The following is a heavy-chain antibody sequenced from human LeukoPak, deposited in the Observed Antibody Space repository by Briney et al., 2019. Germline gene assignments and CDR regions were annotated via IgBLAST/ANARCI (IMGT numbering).Heavy chain of an antibody. Sequence: PGGSLRLSCAASGFTFSSYEMNWVRQAPGKGLEWVGRIKSKTDGGTTDYAAPVKGRFTISRDDSKNTLYLQMNSLRAEDTAVYYCAKGTDGDPVGGSDVFDYWGQGTLVTVSS. D-gene: IGHD2-21*01. J-gene: IGHJ4*02. CDR1: GFTFSSYE. CDR3: AKGTDGDPVGGSDVFDY. CDR2: IKSKTDGGTT. V-gene: IGHV3-15*01.